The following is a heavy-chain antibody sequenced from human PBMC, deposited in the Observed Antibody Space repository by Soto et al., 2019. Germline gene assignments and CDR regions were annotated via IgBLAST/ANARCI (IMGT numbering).Heavy chain of an antibody. Sequence: PGGSLRLSCAASGFTFSSHWMHWVRQAPGKGLVWVSRINRDGSITNYADSVKGRFTISRDNAKNTLFLQMNTLRGEDTAVYYCVRGGTLFGVVPQLYWGQGTQVTVSS. CDR2: INRDGSIT. V-gene: IGHV3-74*01. D-gene: IGHD3-3*01. CDR1: GFTFSSHW. J-gene: IGHJ4*02. CDR3: VRGGTLFGVVPQLY.